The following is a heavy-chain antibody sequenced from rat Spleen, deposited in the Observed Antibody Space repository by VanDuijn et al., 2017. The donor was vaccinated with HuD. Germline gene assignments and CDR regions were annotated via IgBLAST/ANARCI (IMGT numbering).Heavy chain of an antibody. J-gene: IGHJ3*01. CDR3: ARRGQTPRVGWFAY. V-gene: IGHV5-7*01. D-gene: IGHD1-4*01. CDR1: GFTFSDYA. CDR2: IRYDGTST. Sequence: EVQLVESGGGLVQPGRSLKLSCAASGFTFSDYAMAWVRQSPKKGLEWVATIRYDGTSTHYRDSVKGRFTISRDNAKNTQYLQMDSLRSEDTATYYCARRGQTPRVGWFAYWGQGTLVTVSS.